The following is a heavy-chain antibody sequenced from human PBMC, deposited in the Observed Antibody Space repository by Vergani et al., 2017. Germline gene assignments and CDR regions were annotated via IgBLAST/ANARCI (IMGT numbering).Heavy chain of an antibody. J-gene: IGHJ6*02. V-gene: IGHV3-23*01. CDR1: GFTFSSYA. CDR2: ISGSSGNT. CDR3: AKARDPNCKGGNCYSYYYGLDL. Sequence: EVQLLESGGNLIQPGGSLRLSCGASGFTFSSYAMTWVRLAPGKGLQWVSAISGSSGNTFYTDPVKGRFTISRDNSKDTLYLQMNSLRVEDTAIYYCAKARDPNCKGGNCYSYYYGLDLWGQGTTVTVSS. D-gene: IGHD2-21*01.